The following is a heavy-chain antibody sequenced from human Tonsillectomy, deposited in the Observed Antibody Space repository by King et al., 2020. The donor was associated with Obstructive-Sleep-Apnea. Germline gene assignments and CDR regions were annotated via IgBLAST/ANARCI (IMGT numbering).Heavy chain of an antibody. CDR3: SREGKGNDYGDYVS. J-gene: IGHJ4*02. Sequence: QLQESGPGLVKPSETLSLTCTVSGYSISSGYYWGWIRQPPGNGLEWIGSIYHSGSTYYNPSLESRLTISVDTSRNQFSLKLNSVTAADTAVYYCSREGKGNDYGDYVSWGQGTLVTVSS. V-gene: IGHV4-38-2*02. CDR2: IYHSGST. D-gene: IGHD4-17*01. CDR1: GYSISSGYY.